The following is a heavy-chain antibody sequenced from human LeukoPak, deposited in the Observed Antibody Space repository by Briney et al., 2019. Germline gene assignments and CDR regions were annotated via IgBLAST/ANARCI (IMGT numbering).Heavy chain of an antibody. V-gene: IGHV1-69*06. CDR1: GGTFSSSA. CDR2: IIPIFDTT. D-gene: IGHD2-15*01. CDR3: ARGPPYCSGGSCYPSYYFDY. J-gene: IGHJ4*02. Sequence: SVKVSCKASGGTFSSSAFNWVRQAPGQGLEWMGWIIPIFDTTNYAQKFQGRVTITADKSTSTAYMELSSLRSEDTAVYYCARGPPYCSGGSCYPSYYFDYWGQGTLVTVSS.